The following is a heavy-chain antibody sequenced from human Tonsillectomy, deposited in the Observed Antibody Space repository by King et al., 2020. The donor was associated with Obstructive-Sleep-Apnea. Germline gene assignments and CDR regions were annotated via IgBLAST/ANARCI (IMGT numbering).Heavy chain of an antibody. J-gene: IGHJ4*03. CDR1: GAAISSSSYY. D-gene: IGHD6-19*01. V-gene: IGHV4-39*07. CDR3: ATGEYSSGWYISG. CDR2: IYYSGST. Sequence: LQLQESGPGLVKPSETLSLTCTVSGAAISSSSYYWGWIRQPPGKGLGWIGNIYYSGSTYYNPSLKSRVIISVDTSKNQFSLKLSSVTAADTAVYYCATGEYSSGWYISGWGHGTLVTVSS.